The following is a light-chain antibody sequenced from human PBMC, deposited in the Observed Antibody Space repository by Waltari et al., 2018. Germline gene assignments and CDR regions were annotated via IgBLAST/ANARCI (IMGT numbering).Light chain of an antibody. Sequence: VLTQSPATLSLSPGETVTLSCRASQNVGRYLAGYQQKAGRAPRLLIYDASSRATGIPVRFSGSGSGTDFTLTITTLESEDFAVYYCQQRRAFGQGTKLEI. J-gene: IGKJ2*01. CDR2: DAS. CDR3: QQRRA. V-gene: IGKV3-11*01. CDR1: QNVGRY.